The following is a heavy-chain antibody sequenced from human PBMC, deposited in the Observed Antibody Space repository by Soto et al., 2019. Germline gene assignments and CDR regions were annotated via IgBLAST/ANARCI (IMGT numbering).Heavy chain of an antibody. J-gene: IGHJ4*02. Sequence: ASVKVSCKASGYTFTSYDINWVRQATGQGLEWMGWMNANSGNTGYAQKFQGRVTMTRNTSISTAYMELRSLGSEDPAVYYCARGGYCSSNTCPTWVHWGQGTLVTASS. CDR1: GYTFTSYD. CDR3: ARGGYCSSNTCPTWVH. CDR2: MNANSGNT. D-gene: IGHD2-2*01. V-gene: IGHV1-8*01.